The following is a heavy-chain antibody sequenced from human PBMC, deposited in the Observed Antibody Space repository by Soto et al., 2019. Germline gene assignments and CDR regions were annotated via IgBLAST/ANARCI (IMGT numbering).Heavy chain of an antibody. D-gene: IGHD3-22*01. CDR1: GFTFSSYA. Sequence: GGSLRLSCAASGFTFSSYAMSWVRQAPGKGLEWVSAISGSGGSTYYADSVKGRFTISRDNSKNTLYLQMNSLRAEDTAVYYCAKDVVEMYRVGSSGDYWGQGTLVTVSS. CDR2: ISGSGGST. J-gene: IGHJ4*02. CDR3: AKDVVEMYRVGSSGDY. V-gene: IGHV3-23*01.